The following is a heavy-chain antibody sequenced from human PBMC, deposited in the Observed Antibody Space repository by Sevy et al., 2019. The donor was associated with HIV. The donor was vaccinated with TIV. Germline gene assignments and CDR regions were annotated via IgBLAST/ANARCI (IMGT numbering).Heavy chain of an antibody. Sequence: SETLSLTCTVSGGSISSYYWSWIRQPAGKGLEWIGRIYTSGSTNYNPSLKSRVTMSVDTSKNQFSLKLSSVTAADTAVYYCARDGYGDYGLPYYYGYGMDVWGQGTTFTVSS. V-gene: IGHV4-4*07. J-gene: IGHJ6*02. D-gene: IGHD4-17*01. CDR2: IYTSGST. CDR3: ARDGYGDYGLPYYYGYGMDV. CDR1: GGSISSYY.